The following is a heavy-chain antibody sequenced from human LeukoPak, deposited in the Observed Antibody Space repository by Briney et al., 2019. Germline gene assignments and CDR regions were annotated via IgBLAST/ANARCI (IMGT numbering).Heavy chain of an antibody. V-gene: IGHV1-69*05. Sequence: CEASGGTFSSYAISWVRQAPGQGLEWMGGIIPIFGTANYAQKFQGRVTITTDESTSTAYMELSSLRSEDAAVYYCAREECCSSTSCYTRKVGAFDIWGQGTMVTVSS. D-gene: IGHD2-2*02. CDR3: AREECCSSTSCYTRKVGAFDI. CDR1: GGTFSSYA. J-gene: IGHJ3*02. CDR2: IIPIFGTA.